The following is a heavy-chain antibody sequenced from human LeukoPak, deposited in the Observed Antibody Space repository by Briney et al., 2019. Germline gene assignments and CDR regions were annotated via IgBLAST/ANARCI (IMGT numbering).Heavy chain of an antibody. J-gene: IGHJ4*02. V-gene: IGHV3-21*01. Sequence: PGGSLRLSCAGSGFTFSSYAMSWVRQAPGKGLEWVSSISSSSSYIYYADSVKGRFTISRDNAENSLYLQMNSLRAEDTAVYYCLMTTVTGEGGYWGQGTLVTVSS. CDR3: LMTTVTGEGGY. D-gene: IGHD4-17*01. CDR2: ISSSSSYI. CDR1: GFTFSSYA.